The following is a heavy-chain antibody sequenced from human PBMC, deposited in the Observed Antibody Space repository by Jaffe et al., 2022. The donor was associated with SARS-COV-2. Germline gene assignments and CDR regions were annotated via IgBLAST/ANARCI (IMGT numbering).Heavy chain of an antibody. CDR2: IYYSGST. CDR3: ARGLGDYDVPIDY. D-gene: IGHD4-17*01. J-gene: IGHJ4*02. V-gene: IGHV4-59*01. Sequence: QVQLQESGPGLVKPSETLSLTCTVSGGSISSYYWSWIRQPPGKGLEWIGYIYYSGSTNYNPSLKSRVTISVDTSKNQFSLKLSSVTAADTAVYYCARGLGDYDVPIDYWGQGTLVTVSS. CDR1: GGSISSYY.